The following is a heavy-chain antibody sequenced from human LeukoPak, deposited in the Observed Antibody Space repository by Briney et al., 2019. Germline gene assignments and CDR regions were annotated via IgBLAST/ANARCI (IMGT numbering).Heavy chain of an antibody. CDR2: ISSSSSYI. J-gene: IGHJ4*02. CDR3: AKVLPRVVVITDFDY. Sequence: GGSLRLSCAASGFTFSSYGMSWVRQAPGKGLEWVSSISSSSSYIYYADSVKGRFTISRDNAKNSLYLQMNSLRAEDTAVYYCAKVLPRVVVITDFDYWGQGTLVTVSS. D-gene: IGHD3-22*01. CDR1: GFTFSSYG. V-gene: IGHV3-21*01.